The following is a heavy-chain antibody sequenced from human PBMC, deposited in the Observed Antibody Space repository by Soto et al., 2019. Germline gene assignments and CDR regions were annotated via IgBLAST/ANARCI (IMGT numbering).Heavy chain of an antibody. Sequence: GASVKVSCKASGYTFTSYYMHWVRQAPGQGLEWMGIINPSGGSTSYAQKFQGRVTMTRDTSTSTVYMELSSLRSEDTAVYYCAFFGAILGYYGYWGQGTLVTVSS. CDR1: GYTFTSYY. V-gene: IGHV1-46*01. D-gene: IGHD3-10*01. CDR3: AFFGAILGYYGY. CDR2: INPSGGST. J-gene: IGHJ4*02.